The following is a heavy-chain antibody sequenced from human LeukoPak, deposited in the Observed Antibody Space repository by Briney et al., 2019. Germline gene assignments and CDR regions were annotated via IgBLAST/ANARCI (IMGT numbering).Heavy chain of an antibody. Sequence: PGGSLRLSCAASGFTFRSHWMHWVRRAPGKGLVWVSRVKGDGSFTNYADSVYGRFTISRDNAKNTLYLHMHSLRVEDTAVYYCVRDGDDFNFDYWGQGSLVTVSS. CDR2: VKGDGSFT. V-gene: IGHV3-74*01. CDR3: VRDGDDFNFDY. D-gene: IGHD5-24*01. J-gene: IGHJ4*02. CDR1: GFTFRSHW.